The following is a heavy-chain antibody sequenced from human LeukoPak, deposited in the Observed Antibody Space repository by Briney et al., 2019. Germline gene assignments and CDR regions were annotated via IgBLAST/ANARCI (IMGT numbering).Heavy chain of an antibody. CDR3: VRGGMDH. Sequence: PGGSLRLSCAASGFTFSSFSMNWVRQTPGKGLEWVSYISTSSDTIYSADSVKGRFSVSRDNAKNSLYLQMDSLRDEDTAFYYCVRGGMDHWGQGALVTVSS. CDR2: ISTSSDTI. CDR1: GFTFSSFS. V-gene: IGHV3-48*02. J-gene: IGHJ4*02. D-gene: IGHD5-12*01.